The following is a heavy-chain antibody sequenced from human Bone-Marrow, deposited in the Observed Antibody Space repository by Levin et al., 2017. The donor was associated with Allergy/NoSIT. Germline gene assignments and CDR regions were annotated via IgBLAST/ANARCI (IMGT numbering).Heavy chain of an antibody. CDR3: ARPTSRPYSSSWYSGGSGAFDI. D-gene: IGHD6-13*01. CDR2: IYYSGST. J-gene: IGHJ3*02. CDR1: GGSISSSSYY. V-gene: IGHV4-39*01. Sequence: SQTLSLPCTVSGGSISSSSYYWGWIRQPPGKGLEWIGSIYYSGSTYYNPSLKSRVTISVDTSKNQFSLKLSSVTAADTAVYYCARPTSRPYSSSWYSGGSGAFDIWGQGTMVTVSS.